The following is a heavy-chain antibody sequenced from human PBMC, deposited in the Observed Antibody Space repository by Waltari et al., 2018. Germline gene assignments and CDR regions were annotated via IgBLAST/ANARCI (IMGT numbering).Heavy chain of an antibody. V-gene: IGHV3-30*18. J-gene: IGHJ5*02. Sequence: QVQLVESGGGVVQPGRSLRLSCAASGFTFSSYGMHWVRQAPGKGLEWVGVIGYDGSNKYYAGSVEGRLTIARDNSKNTLYLQMNSLRAEDTAMYYCAKDQVAARSYNWFDPWGQGTLVTVSS. D-gene: IGHD6-6*01. CDR3: AKDQVAARSYNWFDP. CDR2: IGYDGSNK. CDR1: GFTFSSYG.